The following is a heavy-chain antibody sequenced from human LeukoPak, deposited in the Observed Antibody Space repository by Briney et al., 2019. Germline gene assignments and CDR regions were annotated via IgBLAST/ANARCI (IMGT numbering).Heavy chain of an antibody. J-gene: IGHJ4*02. CDR1: GFTFSDYY. CDR3: AREVKGGYNYGLYDY. D-gene: IGHD5-18*01. Sequence: GGSLRLSCAASGFTFSDYYMSWIRQAPGKGLEWVSYISSSSSTIYYADSVKGRFTISRDNAKNSLYLQMNSLRAEDTAVYYCAREVKGGYNYGLYDYWGQGTLVTVSS. CDR2: ISSSSSTI. V-gene: IGHV3-11*04.